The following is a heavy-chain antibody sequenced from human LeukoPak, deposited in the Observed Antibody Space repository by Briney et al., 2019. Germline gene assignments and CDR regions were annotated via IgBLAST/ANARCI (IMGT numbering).Heavy chain of an antibody. V-gene: IGHV3-64*01. Sequence: GGSLRLSCAASGFTFSSYAMHWVRQAPGKGLEYVSANSSNGGSTYYANSVKGRFTISRDNSKNTLYLQMGSLRAEDMAVYYCARDQGATVTTLGWFDPWGQGTLVTVSS. CDR1: GFTFSSYA. J-gene: IGHJ5*02. CDR2: NSSNGGST. D-gene: IGHD4-17*01. CDR3: ARDQGATVTTLGWFDP.